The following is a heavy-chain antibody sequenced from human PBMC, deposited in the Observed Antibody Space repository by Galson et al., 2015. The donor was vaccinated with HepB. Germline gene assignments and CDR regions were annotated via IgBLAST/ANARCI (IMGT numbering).Heavy chain of an antibody. J-gene: IGHJ5*02. CDR1: GFTFSDFV. V-gene: IGHV3-23*01. CDR3: AKWRLSERWFDP. Sequence: SLRLSCAASGFTFSDFVMVWVRQAPGVGLEWVSTCGSGNIKYYADSVKGRFTISRDNSRNTLYLQMNSLRAEDTAVYYCAKWRLSERWFDPWGQGTLVTVSS. D-gene: IGHD2-21*02. CDR2: CGSGNIK.